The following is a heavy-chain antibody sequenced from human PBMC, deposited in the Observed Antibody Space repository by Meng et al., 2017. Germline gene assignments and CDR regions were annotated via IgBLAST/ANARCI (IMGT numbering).Heavy chain of an antibody. Sequence: QGRRQGSGPGRVKPSQTLSLTCTVSGGSISSGGYYWSWIRQHPGKGLEWIGYIYYSGSTYYNPSLKSRVTISVDTSKNQFSLKLSSVTAADTAVYYCARSLTVTTVWFDPWGQGTLVTVSS. V-gene: IGHV4-31*03. J-gene: IGHJ5*02. CDR1: GGSISSGGYY. CDR3: ARSLTVTTVWFDP. D-gene: IGHD4-17*01. CDR2: IYYSGST.